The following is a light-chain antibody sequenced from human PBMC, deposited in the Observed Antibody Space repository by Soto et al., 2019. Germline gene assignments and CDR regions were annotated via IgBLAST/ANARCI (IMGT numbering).Light chain of an antibody. J-gene: IGKJ3*01. Sequence: DIQMTQSPSSVSASVGDRVTITCRASQSIDTYLHWYQQKPGKAPKVLIYGTSTLQTGVASRFSGGGSGTDFTLTISSLQVEDSASYYCQESYTKFTFGPGTKVDIK. V-gene: IGKV1-39*01. CDR2: GTS. CDR3: QESYTKFT. CDR1: QSIDTY.